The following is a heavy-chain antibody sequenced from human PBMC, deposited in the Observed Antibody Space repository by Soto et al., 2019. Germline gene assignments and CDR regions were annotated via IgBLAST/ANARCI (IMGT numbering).Heavy chain of an antibody. CDR1: GFTFSSYA. V-gene: IGHV3-30-3*01. CDR2: ISYDGSNK. D-gene: IGHD3-10*01. Sequence: GESLKISCAASGFTFSSYAMHWVRQAPGKGLEWVAVISYDGSNKYYADSVKGRFTISRDNSKNTLYLQMNSLRAEDTAVYYCARDMWFGKYGMDVWGQGTTVTVSS. CDR3: ARDMWFGKYGMDV. J-gene: IGHJ6*02.